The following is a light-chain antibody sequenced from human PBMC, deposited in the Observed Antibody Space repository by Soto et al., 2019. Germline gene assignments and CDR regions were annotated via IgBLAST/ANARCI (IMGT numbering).Light chain of an antibody. Sequence: DIQITQSPSSLSASIGDRVTITCRAGQSIYSSLNWYQQKPGKAHKLLTYAASSLQSGVPSTFSGSGSGTDFTLTISSLQPEDFATYYSQQSFNSTPITFGPGTRLE. J-gene: IGKJ5*01. CDR2: AAS. CDR1: QSIYSS. V-gene: IGKV1-39*01. CDR3: QQSFNSTPIT.